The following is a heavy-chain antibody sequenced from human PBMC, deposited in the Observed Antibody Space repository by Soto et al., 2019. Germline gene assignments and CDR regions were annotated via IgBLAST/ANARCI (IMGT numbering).Heavy chain of an antibody. D-gene: IGHD3-10*01. J-gene: IGHJ4*02. V-gene: IGHV1-69*06. CDR1: GGTFIRDI. CDR2: ITPIFSTT. Sequence: QVQLVQSGAEVKKPGSSVKVSCRASGGTFIRDIVTWVRQAPGQGLEWRGGITPIFSTTNYAQKFRGRVTITADKSTNTAYRELSSLTSEDTAVYYCARGGGSGTYNAAYFDFWGQGTLVTVSS. CDR3: ARGGGSGTYNAAYFDF.